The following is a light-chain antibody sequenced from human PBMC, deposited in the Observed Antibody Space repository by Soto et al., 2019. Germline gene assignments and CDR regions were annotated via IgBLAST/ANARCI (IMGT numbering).Light chain of an antibody. J-gene: IGLJ1*01. CDR1: SSDVGGYNF. CDR3: SSYAGSDNYV. CDR2: EVS. Sequence: QSALTQPPSASGSPGQSVTISCTGTSSDVGGYNFVSWYQQYPGKAPKLMIYEVSKRPSGVSDRFSGSKSGNTASLTVSGLQAEDEADYYCSSYAGSDNYVFGTGTKLTVL. V-gene: IGLV2-8*01.